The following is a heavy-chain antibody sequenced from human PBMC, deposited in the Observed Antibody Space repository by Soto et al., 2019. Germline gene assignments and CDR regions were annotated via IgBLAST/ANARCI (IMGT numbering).Heavy chain of an antibody. V-gene: IGHV4-30-4*01. D-gene: IGHD3-10*01. CDR2: IYYSGST. J-gene: IGHJ5*02. CDR1: GGSISSGDYY. CDR3: ARDVREFGELLNWFDP. Sequence: QVQLQESGPGLVKPSQTLSLTCTVSGGSISSGDYYWSWIRQPPGKGLEWIGYIYYSGSTYYNPSLKSRVTISVDTSKNQFSLKLSSVTAADTAVYYCARDVREFGELLNWFDPWGQGTLVTVSS.